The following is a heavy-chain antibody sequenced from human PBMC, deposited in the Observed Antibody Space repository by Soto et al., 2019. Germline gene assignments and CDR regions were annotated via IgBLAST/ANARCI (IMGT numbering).Heavy chain of an antibody. CDR2: INPNSGGT. Sequence: ASVKVSCKASGYTFTGYYMHWVRQAPGQGLEWMGWINPNSGGTNYAQKFQGWVTMTRDTSISTAYMELSRLRSDDTAVYYCARSVLAIGYCTNGVCPDAFDIWGQGTMVTVS. CDR1: GYTFTGYY. CDR3: ARSVLAIGYCTNGVCPDAFDI. D-gene: IGHD2-8*01. J-gene: IGHJ3*02. V-gene: IGHV1-2*04.